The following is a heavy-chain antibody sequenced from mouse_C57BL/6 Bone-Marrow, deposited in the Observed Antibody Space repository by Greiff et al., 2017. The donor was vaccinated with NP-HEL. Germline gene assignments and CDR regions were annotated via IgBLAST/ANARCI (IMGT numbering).Heavy chain of an antibody. J-gene: IGHJ2*01. V-gene: IGHV5-6*01. D-gene: IGHD1-1*01. CDR2: ISSGGSYT. CDR3: ARQGDTTVVAVDY. Sequence: EVKVVESGGDLVKPGGSLKLSCAASGFTFSSYGMSWVRQTPDKRLEWVATISSGGSYTYYPDSVKGRFTISRDNAKNTLYLQMSSLKSEDTAMYYCARQGDTTVVAVDYWGQGTTLTVSS. CDR1: GFTFSSYG.